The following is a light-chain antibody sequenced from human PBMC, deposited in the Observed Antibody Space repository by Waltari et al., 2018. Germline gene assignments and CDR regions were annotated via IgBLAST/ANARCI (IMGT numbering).Light chain of an antibody. CDR1: QSVSSSY. CDR3: QQYGSSSWT. Sequence: EIVLTQSPGTLSLSPGERPTLCCRASQSVSSSYLAWYQQKPGQDPRLLIYGASSRATGIPDRFSGSESGTDFTLTISRLEPEDFAVYYCQQYGSSSWTFGQGTKVEIK. J-gene: IGKJ1*01. V-gene: IGKV3-20*01. CDR2: GAS.